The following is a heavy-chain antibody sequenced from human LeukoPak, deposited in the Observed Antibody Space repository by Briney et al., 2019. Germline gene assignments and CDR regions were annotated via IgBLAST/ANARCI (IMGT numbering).Heavy chain of an antibody. Sequence: PSETLSLTCNVSGGSISGYHWSWIRQPPGKGLEWLGYIYYSGSSNYNPSLKSRVTISADTSKNQFSLKLSSVTAADTAVYYCARVEMATEDGMDVWGQGTTVTVSS. CDR2: IYYSGSS. V-gene: IGHV4-59*01. CDR1: GGSISGYH. J-gene: IGHJ6*02. D-gene: IGHD5-24*01. CDR3: ARVEMATEDGMDV.